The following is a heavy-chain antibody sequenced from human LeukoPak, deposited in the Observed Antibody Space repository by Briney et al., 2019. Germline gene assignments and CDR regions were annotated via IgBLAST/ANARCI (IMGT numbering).Heavy chain of an antibody. CDR1: SGSINSYH. J-gene: IGHJ4*02. D-gene: IGHD6-13*01. V-gene: IGHV4-59*08. CDR3: ARGYSDNGYIY. Sequence: SETLSLTCTVSSGSINSYHWRWIPQPPGKGREGSGYIYYSGRTNYNPSLKSRVTISVDTSKNHFSLKLNSVTAADTAVYYCARGYSDNGYIYWGQGTLVTVSS. CDR2: IYYSGRT.